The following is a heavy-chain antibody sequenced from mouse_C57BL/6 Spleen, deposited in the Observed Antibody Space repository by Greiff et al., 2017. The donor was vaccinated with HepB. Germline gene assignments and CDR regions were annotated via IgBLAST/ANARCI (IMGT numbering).Heavy chain of an antibody. Sequence: QVQLQQSGPGLVQPSQCLSITCTASGFSLTSYGVHWVRQSPGKGLEWLGVIWSGGSTNYNAAFISRLTISKDNSKSQVFFKMNSLQADDTAIYYCASTTVVAHWYFDFWGTGTTVTVSS. J-gene: IGHJ1*03. V-gene: IGHV2-2*01. CDR1: GFSLTSYG. CDR3: ASTTVVAHWYFDF. D-gene: IGHD1-1*01. CDR2: IWSGGST.